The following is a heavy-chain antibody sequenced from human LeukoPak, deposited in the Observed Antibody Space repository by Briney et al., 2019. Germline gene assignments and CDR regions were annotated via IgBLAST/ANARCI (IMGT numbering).Heavy chain of an antibody. V-gene: IGHV1-2*02. J-gene: IGHJ4*02. CDR3: ARFYSGWYSDY. D-gene: IGHD6-19*01. CDR1: GYILTGYY. Sequence: ASVKVSCMASGYILTGYYMHWVRQAPGQGLEWMGWINPNSGDTNYAQKFQGRVTMTSDTSISTAYMELSRLRSDDTAVYYCARFYSGWYSDYWGQGTLVTVSS. CDR2: INPNSGDT.